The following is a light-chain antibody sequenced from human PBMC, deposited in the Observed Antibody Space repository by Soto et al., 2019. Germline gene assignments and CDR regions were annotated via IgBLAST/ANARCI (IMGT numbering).Light chain of an antibody. J-gene: IGLJ3*02. V-gene: IGLV4-69*01. Sequence: QTVVTQSPSASASLGASVKLTCTLSSGHSSYAIAWHQQQPEKGPRYLMKLNSDGSHSKGDGIPDRFSGSSSGAERYLTISSLQSEDEADYYCQTWGTGPNWVFGGGTKRPS. CDR2: LNSDGSH. CDR3: QTWGTGPNWV. CDR1: SGHSSYA.